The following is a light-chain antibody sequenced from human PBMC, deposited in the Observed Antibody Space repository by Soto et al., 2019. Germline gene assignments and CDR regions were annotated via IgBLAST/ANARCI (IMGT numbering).Light chain of an antibody. J-gene: IGKJ1*01. CDR2: KAS. CDR1: QSIRSW. CDR3: QQYYTFST. V-gene: IGKV1-5*03. Sequence: DIQITQSPSTLSASVGDRVTITCRASQSIRSWLAWYQQKPGKAPKLLIYKASSLQSGVPSRFSGSGSGTDFSLTISSLQTDDFATYYCQQYYTFSTFGQGTKVDIK.